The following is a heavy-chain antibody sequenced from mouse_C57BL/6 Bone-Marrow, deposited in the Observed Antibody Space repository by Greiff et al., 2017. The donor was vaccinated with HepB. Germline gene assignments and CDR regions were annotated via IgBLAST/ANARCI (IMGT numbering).Heavy chain of an antibody. Sequence: VQLQESGPGLVAPSQSLSITCTVSGFSLTSYAISWVRQPPGKGLEWLGVIWTGGGTNYNSALKSRLSISKDNSKSQVFLKMNSLQTDDTARYYCAREIWLRREGYFDVWGTGTTVTVSS. J-gene: IGHJ1*03. CDR2: IWTGGGT. D-gene: IGHD2-2*01. CDR3: AREIWLRREGYFDV. CDR1: GFSLTSYA. V-gene: IGHV2-9-1*01.